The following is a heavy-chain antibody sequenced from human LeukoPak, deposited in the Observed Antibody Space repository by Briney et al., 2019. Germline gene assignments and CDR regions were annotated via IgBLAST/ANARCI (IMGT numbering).Heavy chain of an antibody. D-gene: IGHD3-22*01. CDR3: ARAGYYYDSRGYCDY. Sequence: SETLSLTCTVSRGSICGYYWSWIREPAGEGQEGIGRIYTSGSTNYNPSLKSRVTMSVDTSQNQFSLQLSSVTAADTAVYYCARAGYYYDSRGYCDYWRRGTRVTVSS. J-gene: IGHJ4*02. V-gene: IGHV4-4*07. CDR1: RGSICGYY. CDR2: IYTSGST.